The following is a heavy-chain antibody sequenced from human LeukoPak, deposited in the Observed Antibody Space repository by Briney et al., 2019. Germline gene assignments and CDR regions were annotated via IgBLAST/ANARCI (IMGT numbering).Heavy chain of an antibody. Sequence: GGSLRLSCAAFGFTFSSYGMHGVRQTPGKGLGWVDFIRHDGTYQQYADSVKGRFTVSRDNSKDMVYLQMNSLRTEDTAVYYCAKNRDSSDYPRDFDYWGQGTLVTVSS. CDR3: AKNRDSSDYPRDFDY. J-gene: IGHJ4*02. CDR2: IRHDGTYQ. V-gene: IGHV3-30*02. D-gene: IGHD3-22*01. CDR1: GFTFSSYG.